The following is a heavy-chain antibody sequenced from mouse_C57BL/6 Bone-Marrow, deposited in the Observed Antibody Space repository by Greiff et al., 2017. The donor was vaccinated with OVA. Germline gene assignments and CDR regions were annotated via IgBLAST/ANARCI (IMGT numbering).Heavy chain of an antibody. CDR3: ARQEWTWFAY. J-gene: IGHJ3*01. V-gene: IGHV5-17*01. Sequence: EVKVVESGGGLVKPGGSLKLSCAASGFTFSDYGMHWVRQAPEKGLEWVAYISRGSSTIYYADTVKGRFTISRDNAKNTLFLQMTSLRSEDTAMCYCARQEWTWFAYWGQGTLVTVAA. CDR2: ISRGSSTI. CDR1: GFTFSDYG.